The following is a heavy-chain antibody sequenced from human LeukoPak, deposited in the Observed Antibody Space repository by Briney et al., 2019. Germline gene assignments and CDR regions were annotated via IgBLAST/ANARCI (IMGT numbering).Heavy chain of an antibody. V-gene: IGHV3-21*01. CDR1: GFTFNDYT. D-gene: IGHD3-3*01. Sequence: KPGGSLRLSCASSGFTFNDYTMTWVRQAPGKGLEWVSSITGDCNYIFYADSVKGRFTISRDNAQNSLFLELNNLRGEDTAVYYCARERNFYYFDYWGQGALVTVSS. J-gene: IGHJ4*02. CDR2: ITGDCNYI. CDR3: ARERNFYYFDY.